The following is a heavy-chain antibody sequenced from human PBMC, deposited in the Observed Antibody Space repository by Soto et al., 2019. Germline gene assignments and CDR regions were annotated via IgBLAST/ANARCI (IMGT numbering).Heavy chain of an antibody. CDR2: IYPGDSDT. V-gene: IGHV5-51*01. CDR3: ARVFGGI. CDR1: GYYFRTYG. Sequence: XSLKISFMRPGYYFRTYGIALLRQVPGKGLEWMGIIYPGDSDTRYTPSSQGQVTISADKSINTAYMQWSSLKASDTAIYYCARVFGGIWGQGTLVTVSS. D-gene: IGHD3-10*01. J-gene: IGHJ4*02.